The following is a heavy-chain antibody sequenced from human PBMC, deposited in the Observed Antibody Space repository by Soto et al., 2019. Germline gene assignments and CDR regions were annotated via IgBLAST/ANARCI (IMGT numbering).Heavy chain of an antibody. V-gene: IGHV3-7*01. Sequence: GGSLRLSCAASGFTFSSYWMSWVRQAPGKGLEWVANIKQDGSEKYYVDSVKGRFTISRDNAKNSLYLQMNSLRAEDTAVYYCAREGAIYDYIWGSYRPQFDYWGQGTLVTVSS. CDR2: IKQDGSEK. D-gene: IGHD3-16*02. CDR3: AREGAIYDYIWGSYRPQFDY. J-gene: IGHJ4*02. CDR1: GFTFSSYW.